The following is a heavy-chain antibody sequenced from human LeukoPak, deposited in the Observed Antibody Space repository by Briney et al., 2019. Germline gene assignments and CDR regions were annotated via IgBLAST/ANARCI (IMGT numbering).Heavy chain of an antibody. Sequence: QTGGSLRLSCAASGFTFSNYAMAWVRQIPGKGLECVSVFSGSGGATYYADSVKGRFTVSRDNSKNTLYLQMNNLRVDDTAIYYCASRPAPSLGPLDYWGQGTLVTVSS. D-gene: IGHD2-2*01. CDR2: FSGSGGAT. CDR3: ASRPAPSLGPLDY. V-gene: IGHV3-23*01. J-gene: IGHJ4*02. CDR1: GFTFSNYA.